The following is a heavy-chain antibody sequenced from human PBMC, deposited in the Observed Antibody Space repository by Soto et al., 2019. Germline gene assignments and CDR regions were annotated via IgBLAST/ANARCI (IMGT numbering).Heavy chain of an antibody. V-gene: IGHV1-8*01. D-gene: IGHD6-19*01. J-gene: IGHJ4*02. CDR1: GYTFTSYD. CDR2: MDPKSGYT. Sequence: ASVKVSCKASGYTFTSYDINWVRQAAGHGLEGMGWMDPKSGYTDYAQKFQGRVTMTRNTSISTAYMELSSLRSEDAAVYYCARGRGWRDNWGQGTLVTVSS. CDR3: ARGRGWRDN.